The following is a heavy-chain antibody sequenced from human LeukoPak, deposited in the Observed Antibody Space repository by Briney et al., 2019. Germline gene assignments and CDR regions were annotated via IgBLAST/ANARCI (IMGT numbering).Heavy chain of an antibody. D-gene: IGHD1-26*01. CDR2: IRYDGSDK. CDR1: GFTFSSYG. J-gene: IGHJ4*02. V-gene: IGHV3-30*02. Sequence: PVGSLRLSCAASGFTFSSYGMHWVRQAPGKGLEWVGFIRYDGSDKYYADSVKGRFTISRDNPKNTLYLQVNSLRAEDTAVYYCAKDSWEVGATSEIDYWGQGTLVTVSS. CDR3: AKDSWEVGATSEIDY.